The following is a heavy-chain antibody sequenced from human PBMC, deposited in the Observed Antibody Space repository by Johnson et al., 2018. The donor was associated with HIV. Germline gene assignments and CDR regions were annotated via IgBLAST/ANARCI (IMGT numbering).Heavy chain of an antibody. V-gene: IGHV3-9*01. CDR1: GFTFSSYG. D-gene: IGHD2-21*02. CDR2: ISWNSGSI. CDR3: AKEIYGGGDWEDDAFDI. Sequence: VHLVESGGGVVQPGGSLRLSCAASGFTFSSYGMHWVRQAPGKGLEWVSGISWNSGSIGYADSVKGRFTISRDNAKNSLYLQMNSLRAEDTALYYCAKEIYGGGDWEDDAFDIWGQGTMVTVSS. J-gene: IGHJ3*02.